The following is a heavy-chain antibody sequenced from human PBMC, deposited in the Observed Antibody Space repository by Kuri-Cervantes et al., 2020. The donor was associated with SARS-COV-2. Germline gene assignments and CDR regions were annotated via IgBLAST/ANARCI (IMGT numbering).Heavy chain of an antibody. J-gene: IGHJ4*02. CDR3: AKDLRLLWFGELLY. V-gene: IGHV3-30*18. D-gene: IGHD3-10*01. Sequence: GGSLRLSCTASGFTFSSYGMHWVRQAPGKGLEWVAVISYDGSNKHYADSVKGRFTISRDNSKNTLYLQMNSLRAEDTAVYYCAKDLRLLWFGELLYWGQGTLVTVSS. CDR2: ISYDGSNK. CDR1: GFTFSSYG.